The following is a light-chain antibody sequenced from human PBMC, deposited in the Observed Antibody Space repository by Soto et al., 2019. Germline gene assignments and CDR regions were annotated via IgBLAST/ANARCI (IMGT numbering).Light chain of an antibody. J-gene: IGLJ2*01. CDR3: AAWDDSLSVVV. Sequence: QSVLTQTPSASGTPGQRVTISCSGSSSNIGSNSVCWFQQLPGTAPKLLIYRNNQRPSGVPDRFSGSKSGTSASLAISGLRSEDEADYYCAAWDDSLSVVVFGGGTKLTVL. CDR2: RNN. V-gene: IGLV1-47*01. CDR1: SSNIGSNS.